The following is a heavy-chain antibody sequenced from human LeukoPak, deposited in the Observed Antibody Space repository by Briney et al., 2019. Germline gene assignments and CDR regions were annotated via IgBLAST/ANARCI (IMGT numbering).Heavy chain of an antibody. CDR3: ARGAGATNNWFDP. J-gene: IGHJ5*02. CDR2: INAGNGNA. Sequence: ASVKVSCKASGYTFTSYAMHWVRQAPGQRLEWMGWINAGNGNAKYSQKFQGRVTMTRNTSISTAYMELSSLRSEDTAVYYCARGAGATNNWFDPWGQGTLVTVSS. CDR1: GYTFTSYA. V-gene: IGHV1-3*01. D-gene: IGHD1-26*01.